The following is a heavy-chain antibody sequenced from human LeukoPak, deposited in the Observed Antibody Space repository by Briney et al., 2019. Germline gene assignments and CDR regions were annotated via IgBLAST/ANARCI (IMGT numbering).Heavy chain of an antibody. J-gene: IGHJ5*02. V-gene: IGHV3-74*01. CDR1: GFTFSSYG. CDR2: INSDGSNT. CDR3: AILTGIAAAA. Sequence: GRSLRLSCAASGFTFSSYGMHWVRQAPGKGLVWVSHINSDGSNTRYADSVKGRFTISRDNAKNTLYLQMNSLRAEDTAMYYCAILTGIAAAAWGQGTLVTVSS. D-gene: IGHD6-13*01.